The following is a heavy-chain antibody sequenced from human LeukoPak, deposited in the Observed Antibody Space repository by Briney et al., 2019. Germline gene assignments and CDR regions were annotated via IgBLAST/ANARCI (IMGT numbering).Heavy chain of an antibody. CDR2: ISSDGSST. Sequence: GGSLRLSCATSGFTFSSYWMHWVRQAPGKGLVWVSRISSDGSSTNYADSVKGRFTVSRDNAKNTLYLQMNNLRAEDTAVYYCARFNVAMIMWFGGGFDYWGQGSLVTVSS. D-gene: IGHD3-16*01. V-gene: IGHV3-74*01. CDR3: ARFNVAMIMWFGGGFDY. CDR1: GFTFSSYW. J-gene: IGHJ4*02.